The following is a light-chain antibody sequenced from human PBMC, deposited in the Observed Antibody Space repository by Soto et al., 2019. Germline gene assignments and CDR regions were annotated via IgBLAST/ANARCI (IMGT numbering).Light chain of an antibody. CDR3: QQCKDWPLT. Sequence: EIVMTQSPATLSVSPWERATLSCRASQSVSINVAWFQQKPGQAPRLLIYGAYTRATGIPARFSGSGSGTEFTLTISSLQSEDFAVYYCQQCKDWPLTFGGGTKVDI. V-gene: IGKV3-15*01. CDR1: QSVSIN. J-gene: IGKJ4*01. CDR2: GAY.